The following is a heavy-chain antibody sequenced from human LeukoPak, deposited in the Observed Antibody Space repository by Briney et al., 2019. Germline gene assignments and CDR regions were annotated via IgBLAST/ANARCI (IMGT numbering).Heavy chain of an antibody. Sequence: PGRSLRLSCAASGFTFSSYAMHWVRQAPGKGLEWVAVISYDGSNKYYADSVKGRFTISRDNSKNTLYLQMNSLRAEDTAVYYCARDAHSSGWYVGYYYYYMDVWGRGTTVTVSS. CDR1: GFTFSSYA. CDR2: ISYDGSNK. V-gene: IGHV3-30*04. D-gene: IGHD6-19*01. CDR3: ARDAHSSGWYVGYYYYYMDV. J-gene: IGHJ6*03.